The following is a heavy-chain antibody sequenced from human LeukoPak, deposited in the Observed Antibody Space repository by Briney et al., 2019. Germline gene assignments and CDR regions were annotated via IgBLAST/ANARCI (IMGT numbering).Heavy chain of an antibody. Sequence: ASVKVSCTASGYTFTSYYMHWVRQAPGQGLEWMGIINPSGDSTSYAQKFQGRVTMTRDTSTSTVYMELSSLRSEDTAVYYCARDYGDYGYFQHWGQGTLVTVSS. CDR2: INPSGDST. V-gene: IGHV1-46*01. J-gene: IGHJ1*01. CDR3: ARDYGDYGYFQH. CDR1: GYTFTSYY. D-gene: IGHD4-17*01.